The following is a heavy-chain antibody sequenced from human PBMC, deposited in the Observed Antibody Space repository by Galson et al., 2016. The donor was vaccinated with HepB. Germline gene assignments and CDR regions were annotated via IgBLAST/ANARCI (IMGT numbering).Heavy chain of an antibody. CDR2: IIPLFATA. CDR3: VTQITMTQGAIIYPKSIEY. CDR1: GGTFNNFA. J-gene: IGHJ4*02. D-gene: IGHD3-10*01. Sequence: SVKVSCKASGGTFNNFAITWVRQTPGQGLEWMGGIIPLFATANYAQRFQGRVTITADESTSTAYMELSSLRSEDTAVYYCVTQITMTQGAIIYPKSIEYWGQGTLVTVSS. V-gene: IGHV1-69*13.